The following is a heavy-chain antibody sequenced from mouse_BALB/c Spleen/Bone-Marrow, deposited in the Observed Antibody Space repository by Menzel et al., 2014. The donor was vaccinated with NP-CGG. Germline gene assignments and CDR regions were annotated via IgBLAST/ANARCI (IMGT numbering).Heavy chain of an antibody. CDR2: IWAGGST. CDR3: ARVGDSDYAMDY. D-gene: IGHD2-13*01. V-gene: IGHV2-9*02. J-gene: IGHJ4*01. Sequence: VKLVESGPGLVAPSQSLSITCTVSGFSLTHYGLHWVRRPPGKGLEWLGVIWAGGSTNYISALMSRLSISKDNSKSQVFLKIHSLQTDDTAMYFCARVGDSDYAMDYWGQGSSVTVSS. CDR1: GFSLTHYG.